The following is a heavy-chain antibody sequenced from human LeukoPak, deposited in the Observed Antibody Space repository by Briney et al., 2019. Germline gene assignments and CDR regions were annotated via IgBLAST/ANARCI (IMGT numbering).Heavy chain of an antibody. CDR1: GFTFSTYG. CDR2: VSGTGTT. CDR3: AKMQGYFDY. Sequence: GGSLRLSCAASGFTFSTYGMSWVRQAPGKGLEWVSAVSGTGTTYYADSVRGRFIMSRDNSKNTLYLQMNSLRAEDTAAYYCAKMQGYFDYWGQGTLVTVSS. J-gene: IGHJ4*02. V-gene: IGHV3-23*01.